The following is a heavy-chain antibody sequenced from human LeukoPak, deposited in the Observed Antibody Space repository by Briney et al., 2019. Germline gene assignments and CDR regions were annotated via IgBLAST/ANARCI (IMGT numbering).Heavy chain of an antibody. Sequence: SSETLSLTCTVSGGSISSGDYYWSWIRQPPGKGLEWIGYIYYSGSTYYNPSLKSRVTISVDTSKNQFSLKVSSVTAADTAVYYCARAGSITARPFDYWGQGTLVTVSS. CDR2: IYYSGST. J-gene: IGHJ4*02. D-gene: IGHD6-6*01. V-gene: IGHV4-30-4*01. CDR3: ARAGSITARPFDY. CDR1: GGSISSGDYY.